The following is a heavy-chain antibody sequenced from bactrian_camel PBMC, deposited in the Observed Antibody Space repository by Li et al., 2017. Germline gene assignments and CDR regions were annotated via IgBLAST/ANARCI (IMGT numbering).Heavy chain of an antibody. V-gene: IGHV3S40*01. CDR1: GFTFEDVH. CDR3: ATNPPRQPRDDDEPSCDEYRE. J-gene: IGHJ4*01. CDR2: FYRDGDT. Sequence: DVQLVESGGGSVQPGGSLRLSCTATGFTFEDVHAAWYRQAPGRRCELVSAFYRDGDTYYSRSVKGRFTISRDNDKRRVYLQMESLRPEDSADYFCATNPPRQPRDDDEPSCDEYREWGQGTQVTVS. D-gene: IGHD4*01.